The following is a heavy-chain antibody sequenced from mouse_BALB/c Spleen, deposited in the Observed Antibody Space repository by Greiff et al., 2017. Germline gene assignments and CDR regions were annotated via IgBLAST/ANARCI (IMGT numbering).Heavy chain of an antibody. V-gene: IGHV3-8*02. CDR3: ASYNTAWFAY. CDR2: ISYSGST. Sequence: EVKVEESGPSLVKPSQTLSLTCSVTGDSITSGYWNWIRKFPGNKLEYMGYISYSGSTYYNPSLKSRISITRDTSKNQYYLQLNSVTTEDTATYYCASYNTAWFAYWGQGTLVTVSA. J-gene: IGHJ3*01. CDR1: GDSITSGY.